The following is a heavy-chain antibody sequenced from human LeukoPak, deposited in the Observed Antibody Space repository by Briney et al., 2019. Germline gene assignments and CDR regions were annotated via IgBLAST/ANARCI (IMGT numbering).Heavy chain of an antibody. V-gene: IGHV4-30-4*08. D-gene: IGHD4-23*01. CDR1: GGSISSGDYF. CDR3: ARARTELRWHYYFDY. CDR2: IYYSGST. Sequence: SETLSLTCTVSGGSISSGDYFWSWIRQPPGKGLEWIGYIYYSGSTYYNPPLKSRVTISVDTSKNQFSLKLSSVTAADTAVYYCARARTELRWHYYFDYWGQGTLATVSS. J-gene: IGHJ4*02.